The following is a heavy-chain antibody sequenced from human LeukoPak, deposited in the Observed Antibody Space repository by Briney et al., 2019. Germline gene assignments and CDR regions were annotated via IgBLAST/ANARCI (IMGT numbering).Heavy chain of an antibody. V-gene: IGHV3-7*01. CDR2: IKQDGSER. D-gene: IGHD1-26*01. CDR3: ARYGPHPVGAPLTPYYFDY. Sequence: GGSLRLSCAGSGFTFSNYWMTWVRQAPGKGLEWVANIKQDGSERYYVDSVKGRFTISRDNAKNSLYLQMNSLRAEDTAVYYCARYGPHPVGAPLTPYYFDYWGQGTLVTVSS. J-gene: IGHJ4*02. CDR1: GFTFSNYW.